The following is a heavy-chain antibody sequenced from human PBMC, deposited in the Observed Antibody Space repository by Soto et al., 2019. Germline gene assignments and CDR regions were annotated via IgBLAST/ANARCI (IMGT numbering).Heavy chain of an antibody. V-gene: IGHV3-23*01. Sequence: PGGSLRLSCAASGFTFSSYAMSWVRQAPGKELEWVSAISGSGGSTYYADSVKGRFTISRDNSKNTLYLQMNSLRAEDTAVYYCAKRNDYYDSSGYYPDHYFDYWGQGTLVTVSS. CDR2: ISGSGGST. J-gene: IGHJ4*02. CDR1: GFTFSSYA. D-gene: IGHD3-22*01. CDR3: AKRNDYYDSSGYYPDHYFDY.